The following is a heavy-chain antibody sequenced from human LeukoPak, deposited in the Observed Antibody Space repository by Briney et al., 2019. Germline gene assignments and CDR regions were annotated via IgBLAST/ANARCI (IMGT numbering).Heavy chain of an antibody. J-gene: IGHJ4*02. CDR1: GGSVSSTTYY. Sequence: SETLSLTCTVSGGSVSSTTYYWSWVRQPPGKGLEWIASINYSGSTYYNPSLKSRVTISVDTSENQFSLKLSSVTAADTAVYYCARYVVYGSGKYYFDYWGQGTLVTVSS. CDR3: ARYVVYGSGKYYFDY. CDR2: INYSGST. D-gene: IGHD3-10*01. V-gene: IGHV4-39*01.